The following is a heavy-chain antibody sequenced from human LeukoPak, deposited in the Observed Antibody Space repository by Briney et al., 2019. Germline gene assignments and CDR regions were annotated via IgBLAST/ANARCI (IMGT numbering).Heavy chain of an antibody. D-gene: IGHD6-6*01. J-gene: IGHJ4*02. CDR2: FYYSGSS. CDR1: GDSISSNY. CDR3: ARARGSSSAVDY. Sequence: SEPLSLTCSVSGDSISSNYWSWIRQPPGKGLEWIGYFYYSGSSKYNSSLKSRVTIFADTSKNQFSLRLSSLSAADTAVYYCARARGSSSAVDYWGQGTLVTVSP. V-gene: IGHV4-59*08.